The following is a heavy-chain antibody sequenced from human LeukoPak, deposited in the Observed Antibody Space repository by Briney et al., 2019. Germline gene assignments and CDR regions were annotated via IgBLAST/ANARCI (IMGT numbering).Heavy chain of an antibody. J-gene: IGHJ5*02. CDR2: IYNGVNT. CDR3: ARSRAFNSGAFDP. V-gene: IGHV4-59*01. D-gene: IGHD1-26*01. Sequence: SETLSLTCTVSGGSISSYYWSWIRQPPGKGVEWIAHIYNGVNTNYNPSLKSRVTISVDTSKNQFSLRLNSVTAADTAVYYCARSRAFNSGAFDPWGQGSLVTVSS. CDR1: GGSISSYY.